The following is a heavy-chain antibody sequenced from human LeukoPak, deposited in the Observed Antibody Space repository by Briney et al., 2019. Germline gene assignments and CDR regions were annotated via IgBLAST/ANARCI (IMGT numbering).Heavy chain of an antibody. CDR2: IIPIFGTA. V-gene: IGHV1-69*05. D-gene: IGHD2-15*01. Sequence: GASVKVSCKASGGTFSSYAISWVRQAPGQGLEWMGGIIPIFGTANYAQKLQGRVTMTTDTSTSTAYMELRSLRSDDTAVYYCGYCSGGSCYSNWFDPWGQGTLVTVSS. CDR1: GGTFSSYA. J-gene: IGHJ5*02. CDR3: GYCSGGSCYSNWFDP.